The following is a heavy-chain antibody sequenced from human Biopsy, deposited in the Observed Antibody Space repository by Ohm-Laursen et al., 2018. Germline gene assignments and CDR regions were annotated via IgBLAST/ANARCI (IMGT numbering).Heavy chain of an antibody. V-gene: IGHV3-66*01. J-gene: IGHJ5*02. CDR2: IYSGGDT. CDR1: GFTVYNNY. CDR3: AKDLRKKAAIQLWNNWFDP. Sequence: SLRLSCSASGFTVYNNYMTWVRQAPGKGLEWVSLIYSGGDTRYADSVKGRFTISRDNFKNTLFLQMDSLRAEDTAVYYCAKDLRKKAAIQLWNNWFDPWGQGTLVTVSS. D-gene: IGHD5-18*01.